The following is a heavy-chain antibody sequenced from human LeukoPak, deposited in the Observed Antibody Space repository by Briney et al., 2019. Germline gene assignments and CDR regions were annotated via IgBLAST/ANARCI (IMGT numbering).Heavy chain of an antibody. D-gene: IGHD1-26*01. CDR1: GYTFTSYY. CDR3: ARDPGVGATEYYFDY. J-gene: IGHJ4*02. V-gene: IGHV1-46*01. CDR2: INPSGGST. Sequence: ASVTVSCTASGYTFTSYYMHWVRQAPGQGLEWMGIINPSGGSTSYAQKFQGRVTMTRDTSTSTVYMELSSLRSEDTAVYYCARDPGVGATEYYFDYWGQGTLVTVSS.